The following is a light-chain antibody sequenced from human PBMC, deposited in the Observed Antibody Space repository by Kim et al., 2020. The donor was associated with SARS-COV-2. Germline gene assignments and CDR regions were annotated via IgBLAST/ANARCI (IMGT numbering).Light chain of an antibody. CDR2: ESS. J-gene: IGKJ2*03. CDR3: HQRGDWPPGS. CDR1: QSVGTY. V-gene: IGKV3-11*01. Sequence: LSSGERATLYCRASQSVGTYLAWYQQKPGRAPRLLIFESSNRAIGIHARFSGSGSGTDFTLTISSLEPEDFAIYYCHQRGDWPPGSVGQGTKLEI.